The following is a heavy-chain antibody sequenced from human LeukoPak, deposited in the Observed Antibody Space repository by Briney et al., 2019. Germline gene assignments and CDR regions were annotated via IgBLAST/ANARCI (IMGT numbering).Heavy chain of an antibody. CDR2: IYYSGST. CDR3: ARERYSSGWYRPFDY. J-gene: IGHJ4*02. D-gene: IGHD6-19*01. V-gene: IGHV4-39*07. CDR1: GGSISSSSYY. Sequence: SETLSLTCTVSGGSISSSSYYWGWIRQPPGKGLEWIGSIYYSGSTYYNPSLKSRVTISVDTSKNQFSLKLSSVTAADTAVYYCARERYSSGWYRPFDYWGQGTLVTVSS.